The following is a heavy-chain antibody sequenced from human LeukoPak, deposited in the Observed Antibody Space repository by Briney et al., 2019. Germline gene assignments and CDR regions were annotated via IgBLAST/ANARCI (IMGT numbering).Heavy chain of an antibody. J-gene: IGHJ4*02. CDR1: GLIFTNFA. D-gene: IGHD1-26*01. CDR2: ISYDGRNE. Sequence: PGGSLRLSCTTSGLIFTNFAMEWVRQAPGKGLEWVAAISYDGRNEYYADSVKGRFIVSRDSSKNRVYLQMNSLRYNDTAMYYCVRSSRVVGTKRDHWGQGTLVTVSS. V-gene: IGHV3-30*04. CDR3: VRSSRVVGTKRDH.